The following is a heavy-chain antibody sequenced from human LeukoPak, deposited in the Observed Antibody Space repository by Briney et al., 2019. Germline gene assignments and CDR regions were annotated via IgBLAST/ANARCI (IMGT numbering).Heavy chain of an antibody. D-gene: IGHD4-17*01. J-gene: IGHJ4*02. Sequence: GGSLRLSCAASGFTVSSKYMNWVRQAPGKGLEWVSVIYTDGSTYYADSVRARFSISRDDSKNTLSLQMNSLRAEDTAVYYCARHGAYSFDSWGQGTLVTVSS. V-gene: IGHV3-66*04. CDR1: GFTVSSKY. CDR2: IYTDGST. CDR3: ARHGAYSFDS.